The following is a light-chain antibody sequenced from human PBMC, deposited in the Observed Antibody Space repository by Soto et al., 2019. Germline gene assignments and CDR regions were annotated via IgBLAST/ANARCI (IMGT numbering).Light chain of an antibody. V-gene: IGKV1-9*01. CDR1: QDITSY. CDR3: QQTRSHPST. Sequence: IQVTQSPAALSASVGDSVTITCRASQDITSYLAWYQQKPGKAPNLLIYGASTLQSGVPSRFSGSGSGTDFTLTISSLQAEDVVSYCCQQTRSHPSTFGGGTKV. CDR2: GAS. J-gene: IGKJ4*01.